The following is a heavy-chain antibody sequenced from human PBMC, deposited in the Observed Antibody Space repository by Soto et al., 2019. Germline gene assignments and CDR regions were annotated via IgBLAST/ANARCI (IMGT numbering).Heavy chain of an antibody. CDR1: GGSFSTYY. J-gene: IGHJ3*02. Sequence: SETLSLTCAVYGGSFSTYYWNWIRQSPGEGLEWIGEINHTGRNNYNPSLKSRVTMSIDMSKSQVSLRLSSVTAADTGVYYYVRGGSNDWQVAFDIWGQGTMVIVSS. CDR2: INHTGRN. D-gene: IGHD3-9*01. CDR3: VRGGSNDWQVAFDI. V-gene: IGHV4-34*01.